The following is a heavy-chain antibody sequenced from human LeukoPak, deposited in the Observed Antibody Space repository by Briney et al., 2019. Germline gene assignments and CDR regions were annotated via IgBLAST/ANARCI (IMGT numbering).Heavy chain of an antibody. D-gene: IGHD2-15*01. CDR1: GYTLTELS. CDR3: ATSNPLLYRFPENRYCSGGSCYRYYYGMDV. Sequence: ASVKVSCKVSGYTLTELSMHWVRQAPGKGLEWMGGFDPEDGETIYSQKVQGRVTMTEDTSTDTAYMELSSLRSEDTAVYYCATSNPLLYRFPENRYCSGGSCYRYYYGMDVWGQGTTVTVSS. CDR2: FDPEDGET. V-gene: IGHV1-24*01. J-gene: IGHJ6*02.